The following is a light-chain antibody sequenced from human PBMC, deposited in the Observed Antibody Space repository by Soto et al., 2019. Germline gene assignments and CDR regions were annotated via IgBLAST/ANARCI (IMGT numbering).Light chain of an antibody. CDR3: QQYDDPFT. CDR2: DAS. V-gene: IGKV1-33*01. CDR1: RDIADS. J-gene: IGKJ4*01. Sequence: DTQMTQYPSSLSASVGDTVTITCQASRDIADSLNWYQQRAGQAPKLLIYDASNLQSGVPARFSGSGTGTSFILTINSLQPEDFATYYCQQYDDPFTFGGGTKVEIK.